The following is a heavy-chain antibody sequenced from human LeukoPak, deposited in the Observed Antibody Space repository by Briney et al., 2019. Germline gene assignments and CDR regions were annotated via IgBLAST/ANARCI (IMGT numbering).Heavy chain of an antibody. V-gene: IGHV4-59*02. Sequence: SETLSLTCTVSGGSVSSYYWSWIRQPPGKGLEWIGYIYYSGSTNYNPSLKSRVTISVDTSKNQFSLKLCSVTAADTAVYYCAASQLWYSSGWYYFDYWGQGTLVTVSS. CDR1: GGSVSSYY. D-gene: IGHD6-19*01. CDR3: AASQLWYSSGWYYFDY. J-gene: IGHJ4*02. CDR2: IYYSGST.